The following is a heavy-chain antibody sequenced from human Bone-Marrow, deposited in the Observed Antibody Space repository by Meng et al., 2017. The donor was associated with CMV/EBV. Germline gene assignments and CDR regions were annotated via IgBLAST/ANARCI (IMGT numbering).Heavy chain of an antibody. CDR2: ISSSSSYI. D-gene: IGHD2-2*01. CDR1: GFTFSSYS. J-gene: IGHJ6*02. Sequence: GGSLRLSCAASGFTFSSYSMNWVRQAPGKGLEWVSSISSSSSYIYYADSVKGRFTISRDNAKNSLYLQMNSLRAEDTAVYYCARVGVVPAALPYYYYGMDVWGQGTTVTVSS. CDR3: ARVGVVPAALPYYYYGMDV. V-gene: IGHV3-21*01.